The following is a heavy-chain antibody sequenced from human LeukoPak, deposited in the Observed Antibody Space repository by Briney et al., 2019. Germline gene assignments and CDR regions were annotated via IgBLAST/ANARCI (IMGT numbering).Heavy chain of an antibody. D-gene: IGHD4-23*01. V-gene: IGHV3-7*01. CDR2: IKQDGSEK. J-gene: IGHJ4*02. CDR3: ARVGSYGGITFDY. CDR1: GFTFSSYW. Sequence: GGSLRLSCAASGFTFSSYWMSWVRQAPGKGLEWAANIKQDGSEKYYVDSVKGRFTISRDNAKNSLYLQMNSLRAEDTAVYYCARVGSYGGITFDYWGQGTLVTVSS.